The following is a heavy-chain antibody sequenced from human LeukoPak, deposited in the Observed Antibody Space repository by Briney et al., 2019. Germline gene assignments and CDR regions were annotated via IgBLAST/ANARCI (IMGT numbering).Heavy chain of an antibody. CDR1: GGSISSYY. J-gene: IGHJ4*02. V-gene: IGHV4-59*08. CDR2: IYYSGST. D-gene: IGHD5-24*01. CDR3: ARHGGEEMATILDIDY. Sequence: PSETLSLTCTVSGGSISSYYWSWIRQPPGKGLEWIGYIYYSGSTNYNPSLKSRVTISVDTSKNQFSLKLSSVTAADTAVYYCARHGGEEMATILDIDYWGRGTLVTVSS.